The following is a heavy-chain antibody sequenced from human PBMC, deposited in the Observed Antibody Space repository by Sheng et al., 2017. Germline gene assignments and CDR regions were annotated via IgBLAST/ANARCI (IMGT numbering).Heavy chain of an antibody. V-gene: IGHV4-38-2*01. Sequence: QVQLQESGPGLVKPSETLSLTCAVSGYSISSGYYWGWIRQPPGKGLEWIGSIYHSGSTYYNPSLKSRVTISVDTSKNQFSLKLSSVTAADTAVYYCARGAGKRARVAFGVVIRISDFDYWGQGTLVTVSS. D-gene: IGHD3-3*01. CDR1: GYSISSGYY. CDR3: ARGAGKRARVAFGVVIRISDFDY. J-gene: IGHJ4*02. CDR2: IYHSGST.